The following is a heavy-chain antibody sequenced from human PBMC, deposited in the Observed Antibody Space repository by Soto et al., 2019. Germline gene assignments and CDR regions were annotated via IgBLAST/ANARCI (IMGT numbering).Heavy chain of an antibody. CDR2: ISAYNGNT. J-gene: IGHJ5*02. V-gene: IGHV1-18*01. D-gene: IGHD6-19*01. CDR3: ATTPVAGTYNWFDP. Sequence: ASVKVSCKASGYTFTSYGISCVRRAPGQGLEWMGWISAYNGNTNYAQKLQGRVTMTTDTSTSTAYMELRSLRSDDTAVYYCATTPVAGTYNWFDPWGQGTLVTVSS. CDR1: GYTFTSYG.